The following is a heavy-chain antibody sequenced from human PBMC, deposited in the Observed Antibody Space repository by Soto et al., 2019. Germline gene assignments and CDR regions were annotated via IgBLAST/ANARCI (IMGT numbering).Heavy chain of an antibody. Sequence: GASVKVSCKASGYTFTGYYMHWVRQAPGQGLESMGWINPNSGGTNYAQKFQGRVTMTRDTSISTAYMELSRLRSDDTAVYYCARGRSIAARGNWFDPWRQGTLVTVSS. CDR2: INPNSGGT. CDR1: GYTFTGYY. J-gene: IGHJ5*02. V-gene: IGHV1-2*02. CDR3: ARGRSIAARGNWFDP. D-gene: IGHD6-6*01.